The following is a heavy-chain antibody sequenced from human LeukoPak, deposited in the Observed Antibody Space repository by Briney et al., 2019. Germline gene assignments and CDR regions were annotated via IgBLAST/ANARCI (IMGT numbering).Heavy chain of an antibody. CDR3: AKDGPRIVGATRPAGFDP. J-gene: IGHJ5*02. D-gene: IGHD1-26*01. CDR1: GFTFSNYV. V-gene: IGHV3-30*02. CDR2: IRFDESDK. Sequence: GGSLRLSCAASGFTFSNYVMHWVRQAPGKGLEWVAFIRFDESDKYYADSVKGRFTIFRDNSKNTLYLQMNSLRPEDTAVYYCAKDGPRIVGATRPAGFDPWGQGTLVTVSS.